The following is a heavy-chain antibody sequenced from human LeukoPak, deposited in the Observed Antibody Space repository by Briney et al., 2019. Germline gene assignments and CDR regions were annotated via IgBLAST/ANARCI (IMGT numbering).Heavy chain of an antibody. D-gene: IGHD2-2*01. J-gene: IGHJ4*02. CDR1: GFTFSSYA. CDR3: AKASFVVVPAAMGD. CDR2: ISGSGGST. V-gene: IGHV3-23*01. Sequence: GSLRLSCAASGFTFSSYAMSWVRQAPGKGLEWVSSISGSGGSTYYADSVKGRFTISRDNSKNTLYLQMNSLRAEDTAVYYCAKASFVVVPAAMGDWGQGTLVTVSS.